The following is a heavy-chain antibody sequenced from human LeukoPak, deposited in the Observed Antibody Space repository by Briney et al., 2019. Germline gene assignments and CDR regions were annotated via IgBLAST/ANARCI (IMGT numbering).Heavy chain of an antibody. CDR3: AKERNWAGRYFDY. CDR1: GFTFSSYG. J-gene: IGHJ4*02. D-gene: IGHD7-27*01. V-gene: IGHV3-33*06. Sequence: GGSLRLSCAASGFTFSSYGMPWVRQAPGKGLEWVAVIWYDGSNKYYADSVKGRFTISRDNSKNTLYLQMNGLRAEDTATYYCAKERNWAGRYFDYWGRGTLVTVSS. CDR2: IWYDGSNK.